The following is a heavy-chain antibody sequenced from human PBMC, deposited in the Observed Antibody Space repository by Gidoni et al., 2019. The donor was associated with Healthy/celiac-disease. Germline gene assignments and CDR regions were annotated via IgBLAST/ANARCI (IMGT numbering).Heavy chain of an antibody. V-gene: IGHV1-69*01. Sequence: QVQLVQSGAEVKKPGSSVKVSCKASVGTFSSYAISWVRQAPGQGLEWMGGIIPIFGTANYAQKFQGRVTITADESTSTAYMELSSLRSEDTAVYYCARAEQLAAELSWFDPWGQGTLVTVSS. J-gene: IGHJ5*02. CDR2: IIPIFGTA. CDR1: VGTFSSYA. D-gene: IGHD3-16*02. CDR3: ARAEQLAAELSWFDP.